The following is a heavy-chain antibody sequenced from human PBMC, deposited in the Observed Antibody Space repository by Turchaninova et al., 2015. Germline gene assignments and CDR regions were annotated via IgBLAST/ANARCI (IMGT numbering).Heavy chain of an antibody. J-gene: IGHJ4*02. CDR3: ARVNKDGYNYDY. CDR1: GFSLSNARMG. CDR2: IFSNAEK. D-gene: IGHD5-24*01. Sequence: QVTLKESGPVLVKPTETLTLTCTVSGFSLSNARMGVSWVRQPPGKALGWLAHIFSNAEKAYSTALQSRLTISKDTSRGQVVLTMTNMDPVDTATHYCARVNKDGYNYDYWGQGTPVTVSS. V-gene: IGHV2-26*01.